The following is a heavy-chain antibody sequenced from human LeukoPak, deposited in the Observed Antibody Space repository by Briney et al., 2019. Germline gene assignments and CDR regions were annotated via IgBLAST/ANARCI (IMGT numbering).Heavy chain of an antibody. Sequence: PSQTLSLTCTVSGDSISSSDYYWSWIRQPPGKGLEWIGYIYYSGSTYYNPSLKSRVTISVDRSKNQFSLNLSSVTAADTAVYYCARDTIVVGGPGAFDIWGQGTMVTVSS. CDR3: ARDTIVVGGPGAFDI. D-gene: IGHD2-2*01. CDR1: GDSISSSDYY. CDR2: IYYSGST. V-gene: IGHV4-30-2*01. J-gene: IGHJ3*02.